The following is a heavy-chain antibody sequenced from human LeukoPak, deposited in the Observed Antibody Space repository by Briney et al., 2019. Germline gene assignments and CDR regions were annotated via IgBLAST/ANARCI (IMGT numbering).Heavy chain of an antibody. D-gene: IGHD3-10*01. CDR2: INPNSGGT. CDR1: GYTFTGYY. CDR3: ARDLRGSANWFDP. J-gene: IGHJ5*02. V-gene: IGHV1-2*02. Sequence: ASVKVSCKASGYTFTGYYMHWVRQAPGQGLEWMGWINPNSGGTNYAQKFQGRVTMTRDTSISTAYMELSRLRSDDTAVYYCARDLRGSANWFDPWGQGTLVSVSS.